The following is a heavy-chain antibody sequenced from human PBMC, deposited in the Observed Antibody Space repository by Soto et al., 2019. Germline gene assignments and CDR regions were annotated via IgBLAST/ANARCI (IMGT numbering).Heavy chain of an antibody. CDR1: GGSFSGYY. Sequence: QVQLQQWGAGLLKPSETLSLTCGVYGGSFSGYYWSWIRQPPGKGLEWIGEINPSGGTNYNPSLKTGVTISVDPSKNQFSLKVTSVTAADTAVYSCARVTAGRGQTDFHSWGQGTLVTVSS. CDR3: ARVTAGRGQTDFHS. D-gene: IGHD3-9*01. CDR2: INPSGGT. V-gene: IGHV4-34*01. J-gene: IGHJ4*02.